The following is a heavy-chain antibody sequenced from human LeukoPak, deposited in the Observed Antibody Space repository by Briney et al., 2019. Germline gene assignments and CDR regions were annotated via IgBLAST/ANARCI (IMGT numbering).Heavy chain of an antibody. CDR1: GGSISSYY. CDR2: ICYSGGT. D-gene: IGHD5-12*01. Sequence: PSETLSLTCTVSGGSISSYYWSWIRQPPGKGLEWIGYICYSGGTNYNPSLKSRVTISVDTSKNQFSLKLSSVTAADTAVYYCARLSGGYAAYYFDYWGQGTLVTVSS. CDR3: ARLSGGYAAYYFDY. V-gene: IGHV4-59*08. J-gene: IGHJ4*02.